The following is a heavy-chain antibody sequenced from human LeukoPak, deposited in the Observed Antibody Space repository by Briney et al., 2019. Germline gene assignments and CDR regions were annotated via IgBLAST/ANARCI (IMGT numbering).Heavy chain of an antibody. V-gene: IGHV3-23*01. J-gene: IGHJ3*02. CDR3: AREVEDSSGYYHHNAFDI. CDR1: GFTFSSYA. D-gene: IGHD3-22*01. CDR2: ISGSGGST. Sequence: GGSLRLSCAASGFTFSSYAMSWVRQAPGKGLEWVSVISGSGGSTYYADSAKGRFTISRDNSKNTLYLQMNSLRAEDTAVYYCAREVEDSSGYYHHNAFDIWGQGTMVTVSS.